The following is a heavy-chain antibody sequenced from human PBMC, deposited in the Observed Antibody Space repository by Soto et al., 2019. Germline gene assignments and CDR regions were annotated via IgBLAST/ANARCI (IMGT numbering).Heavy chain of an antibody. J-gene: IGHJ6*03. D-gene: IGHD6-19*01. CDR2: ISGFNGNT. Sequence: QDQLVQSGAEVKKPGASVTVSCKASGYSFTNYGITWVRQAPGQGLEWMGWISGFNGNTHYAQKLQVRVPRTTYASTSAAYMELRSLRSDDTAVYYCARDRGVAPPVAGNTHYYYYMDVWGKGTTVTVSS. V-gene: IGHV1-18*01. CDR1: GYSFTNYG. CDR3: ARDRGVAPPVAGNTHYYYYMDV.